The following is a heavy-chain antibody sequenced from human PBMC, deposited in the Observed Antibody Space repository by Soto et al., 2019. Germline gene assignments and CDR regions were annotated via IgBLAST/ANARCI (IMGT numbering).Heavy chain of an antibody. J-gene: IGHJ4*02. D-gene: IGHD1-1*01. CDR1: GFTFSSYW. CDR3: ASCDVQTSNHLDY. V-gene: IGHV3-7*05. Sequence: GGSLRLSCAASGFTFSSYWMSWVRQAPGKGLEWVANIKQDGSEKYYVDSVKGRFTISRDNAKNSLYLQMNSLRAEDTAVYYCASCDVQTSNHLDYWGQGTLVTV. CDR2: IKQDGSEK.